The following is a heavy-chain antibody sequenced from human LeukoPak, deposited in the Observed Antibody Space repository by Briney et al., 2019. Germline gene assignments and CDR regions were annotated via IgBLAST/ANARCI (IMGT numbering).Heavy chain of an antibody. J-gene: IGHJ4*02. D-gene: IGHD1-26*01. CDR3: ARGAWEVADYFDY. Sequence: GRSLRLSCAASGFTFSSYSMNWVRQAPGKGLEWVSYISSSSSIIYYADSVKGRFTISRDNAKNSLYLQMNSLRAEDTAVYYCARGAWEVADYFDYWGQGTLVTVSS. V-gene: IGHV3-48*01. CDR2: ISSSSSII. CDR1: GFTFSSYS.